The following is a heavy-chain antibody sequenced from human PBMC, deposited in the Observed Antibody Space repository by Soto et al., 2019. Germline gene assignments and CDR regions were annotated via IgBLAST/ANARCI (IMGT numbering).Heavy chain of an antibody. CDR2: IYYSGST. Sequence: SETLSLTCTVSGGSISSGGYYWSWIRQHPGKGLEWIGYIYYSGSTYYNPSLKSRVTISVDTSKNQFSLKLTSVTAADTAVYYCESVPARTDHFDYRGQGTLVTVSS. CDR1: GGSISSGGYY. D-gene: IGHD6-6*01. J-gene: IGHJ4*02. CDR3: ESVPARTDHFDY. V-gene: IGHV4-31*03.